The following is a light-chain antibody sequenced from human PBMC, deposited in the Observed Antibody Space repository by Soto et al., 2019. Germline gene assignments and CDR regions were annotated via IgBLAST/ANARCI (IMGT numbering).Light chain of an antibody. J-gene: IGKJ1*01. CDR3: QQYNKGPFT. CDR1: QSVSTS. V-gene: IGKV3-15*01. Sequence: EIVMTQSPATLSVSPGETATLSCRASQSVSTSLAWYQQKPGQAPRLLISGASTRATGVPARFSGSGSETEFTLTISRLQSEDFAVYYCQQYNKGPFTFGQGTKVEI. CDR2: GAS.